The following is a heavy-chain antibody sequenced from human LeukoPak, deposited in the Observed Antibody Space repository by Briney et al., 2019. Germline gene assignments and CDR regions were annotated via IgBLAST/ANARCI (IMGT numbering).Heavy chain of an antibody. D-gene: IGHD2-2*01. Sequence: SVKVSCKASGGTFSSYAISWVRQAPGQGLEWMGGIIPIFGTANYAQKFQGRVTITTDESTSTAYMELSSLRSEDTAVYYCARAPGVPAARNYSYYMDVWGKGTTVTVSS. CDR1: GGTFSSYA. V-gene: IGHV1-69*05. CDR2: IIPIFGTA. J-gene: IGHJ6*03. CDR3: ARAPGVPAARNYSYYMDV.